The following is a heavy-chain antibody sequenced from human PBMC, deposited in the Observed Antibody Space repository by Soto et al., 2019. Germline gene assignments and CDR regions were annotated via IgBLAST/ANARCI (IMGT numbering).Heavy chain of an antibody. CDR3: ARSLRGYSGYCGY. V-gene: IGHV3-11*05. CDR2: ISGGGSDT. CDR1: GFTFSDYY. J-gene: IGHJ4*02. D-gene: IGHD5-12*01. Sequence: QVQLVESGGGLVKPGGCLRLSCAASGFTFSDYYMSWIRQAPGKGLEWVSYISGGGSDTNYADSVKGRFTVSRDNAKNSLYLQMTSLRAEDTAVYYCARSLRGYSGYCGYWGQGTLVTVSS.